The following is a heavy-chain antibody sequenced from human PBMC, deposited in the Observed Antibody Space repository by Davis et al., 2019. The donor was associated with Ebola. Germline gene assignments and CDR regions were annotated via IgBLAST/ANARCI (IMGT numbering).Heavy chain of an antibody. CDR3: VRFGGDSYTAFEY. J-gene: IGHJ4*02. D-gene: IGHD2-21*02. V-gene: IGHV3-21*01. Sequence: GESLKISCAASGVTFNSYTMTWVRQAPGKGTEWVSSIDRKSSYIYYADSVKGRFTIARDNTKNSLYLQMNSLRVEDTAVYYCVRFGGDSYTAFEYWGQGTLVTVSS. CDR1: GVTFNSYT. CDR2: IDRKSSYI.